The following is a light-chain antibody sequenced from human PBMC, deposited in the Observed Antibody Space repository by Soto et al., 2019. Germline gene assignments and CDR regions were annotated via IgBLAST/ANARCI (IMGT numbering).Light chain of an antibody. V-gene: IGLV2-14*03. CDR1: SSDIGAYNF. Sequence: QSVLTQPASVSGSPGQSITISCTGTSSDIGAYNFVSWYQQHPGKAPKLMLYDVNNRPSGVSNRFSGSNSGNTASLTISGLQAEDEADYYCTSWTTSTTMIFGGGTKLTVL. CDR3: TSWTTSTTMI. J-gene: IGLJ2*01. CDR2: DVN.